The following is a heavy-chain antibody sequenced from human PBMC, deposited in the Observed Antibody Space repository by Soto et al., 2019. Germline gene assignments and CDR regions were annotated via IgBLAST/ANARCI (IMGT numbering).Heavy chain of an antibody. CDR1: GFTFSSYA. V-gene: IGHV3-23*01. Sequence: EVQLLESGGGLVQPGGSLRLSCAASGFTFSSYAMSWVRQAPGKGLEWVSAISGSGGSTYYADSVKGRFTISRDNSKNPLYLQMNSLRAEDTAVYYCAKDGLHYDFWSGSPPFHNWSDPWGQGTLVTVSS. CDR2: ISGSGGST. J-gene: IGHJ5*02. CDR3: AKDGLHYDFWSGSPPFHNWSDP. D-gene: IGHD3-3*01.